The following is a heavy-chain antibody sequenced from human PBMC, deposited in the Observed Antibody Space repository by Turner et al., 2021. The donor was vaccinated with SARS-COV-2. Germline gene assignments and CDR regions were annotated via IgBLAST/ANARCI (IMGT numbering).Heavy chain of an antibody. D-gene: IGHD3-22*01. CDR1: GFTFSSYG. CDR2: IWYDGSNK. Sequence: QVQLVESGGGMVHPGRSLRLPCASSGFTFSSYGMHWVRQAPGKGLEWVAVIWYDGSNKYYADSVKGRFTISRDISKNTLYLQMNSLRAEDTAVYYCARDHYYDSSGYTLDAFDIWGQGTMVTISS. J-gene: IGHJ3*02. V-gene: IGHV3-33*01. CDR3: ARDHYYDSSGYTLDAFDI.